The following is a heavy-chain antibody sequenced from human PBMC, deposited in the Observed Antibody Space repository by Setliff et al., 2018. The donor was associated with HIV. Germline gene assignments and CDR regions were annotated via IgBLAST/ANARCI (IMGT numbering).Heavy chain of an antibody. CDR1: GGSITSGSYY. CDR2: IYSNGKT. CDR3: ASPASGGSSGQYHY. D-gene: IGHD6-19*01. V-gene: IGHV4-61*02. Sequence: SETLSLTCTVSGGSITSGSYYWSWIRQPAERGLEWIGRIYSNGKTTYNPSLKSRVTISRDTSENQFSLRLTSVTAADTAVYYCASPASGGSSGQYHYWGQGTLVTVSS. J-gene: IGHJ4*02.